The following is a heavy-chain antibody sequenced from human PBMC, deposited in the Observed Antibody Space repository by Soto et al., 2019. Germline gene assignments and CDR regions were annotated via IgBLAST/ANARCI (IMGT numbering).Heavy chain of an antibody. Sequence: PGVSLKISGKGSGYSFTSYWISWVRQTPGKGLEWMGRIDPSDSYTNYSPSFQGHVTISADKSISTAYLQWSSLKASDTAMYYCARRAVVPATVGYYYGMDVWGQWTTVTVSS. CDR2: IDPSDSYT. V-gene: IGHV5-10-1*01. CDR3: ARRAVVPATVGYYYGMDV. J-gene: IGHJ6*02. D-gene: IGHD2-2*01. CDR1: GYSFTSYW.